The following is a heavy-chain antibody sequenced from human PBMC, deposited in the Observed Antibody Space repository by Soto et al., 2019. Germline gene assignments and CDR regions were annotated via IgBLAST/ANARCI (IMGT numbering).Heavy chain of an antibody. CDR3: ARGPPGYSYGSRWDWFDP. CDR2: INAGNGNT. Sequence: QVQLVQSGAEVKKPGASVKVSCKASGYTFTSYAMHWVRQAPGQRLEWMGWINAGNGNTEYSQKFQGRVTITRDTSASTAYMELSSLRSEDTAVYYCARGPPGYSYGSRWDWFDPWGQGTLVTVSS. V-gene: IGHV1-3*01. D-gene: IGHD5-18*01. CDR1: GYTFTSYA. J-gene: IGHJ5*02.